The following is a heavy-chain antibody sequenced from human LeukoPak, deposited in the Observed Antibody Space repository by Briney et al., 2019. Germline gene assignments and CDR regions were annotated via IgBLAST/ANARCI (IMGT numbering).Heavy chain of an antibody. CDR3: AREGGPYRPLDY. Sequence: PSETLSLTCGVSGGSISNTNWWTWFRQPPGKGLEWIGEVNLQGSTNYNPSLKSRVAISVDNSENHISLKLTSVTAADTAVYYCAREGGPYRPLDYSGQGTLVTVAS. V-gene: IGHV4-4*02. CDR1: GGSISNTNW. J-gene: IGHJ4*02. CDR2: VNLQGST.